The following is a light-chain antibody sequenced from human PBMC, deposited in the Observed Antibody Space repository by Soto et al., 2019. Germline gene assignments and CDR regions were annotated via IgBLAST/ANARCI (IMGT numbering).Light chain of an antibody. J-gene: IGLJ1*01. Sequence: QSVLTQPPSASGSPGQSVTISCTGTSSDVGGYNSVSWYQQHPGKAPKLMTYEVNKRPSGVPDRFSGSKSGNTASLTVSGLQAEDEADYYCSAYAGSNNFVFGSGTKVTVL. CDR3: SAYAGSNNFV. CDR2: EVN. CDR1: SSDVGGYNS. V-gene: IGLV2-8*01.